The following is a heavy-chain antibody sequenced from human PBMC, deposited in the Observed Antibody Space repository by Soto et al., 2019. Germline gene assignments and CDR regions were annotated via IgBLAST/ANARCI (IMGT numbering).Heavy chain of an antibody. D-gene: IGHD3-3*01. CDR3: AKPRSSLEWPPFAP. V-gene: IGHV3-33*06. Sequence: QVKLVESGGGVVQSGRSRRLSCEASGFAFSSYAMHWVRQSPGKGLEWVAVIKSDGTTQVYIDSVKGRFFVSRDNGKKTVYLQMNILRPEHTGIYYCAKPRSSLEWPPFAPWGHGTLVTVSS. J-gene: IGHJ5*02. CDR1: GFAFSSYA. CDR2: IKSDGTTQ.